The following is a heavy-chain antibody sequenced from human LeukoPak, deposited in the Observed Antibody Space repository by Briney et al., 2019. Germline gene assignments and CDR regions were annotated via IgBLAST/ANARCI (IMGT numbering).Heavy chain of an antibody. J-gene: IGHJ5*02. Sequence: GGSLRLSCATSGFTFASYDMNWVRQAPGKGLEWVSTISTGSNYIYCAGSVKGRFTISRDNAKGSLYLQMSSLRAEDTAIYYCAKNVESKTLIRRSWFDPWGQGTLVTVSS. CDR3: AKNVESKTLIRRSWFDP. CDR1: GFTFASYD. D-gene: IGHD2-21*01. V-gene: IGHV3-21*01. CDR2: ISTGSNYI.